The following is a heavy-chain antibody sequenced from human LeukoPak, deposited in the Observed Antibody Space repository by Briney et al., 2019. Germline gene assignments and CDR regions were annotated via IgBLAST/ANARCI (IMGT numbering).Heavy chain of an antibody. CDR2: IYSDGST. V-gene: IGHV3-66*04. CDR1: GFTVSSNY. Sequence: GGSLRLSCAASGFTVSSNYMSWVRQAPGKGLEWVSIIYSDGSTYYADSVKGRFTISRDNSKNTLYLQMNSLRASDTAMYYCARPSHSGTGPFDYWGQGTLVTVSS. D-gene: IGHD3-10*01. CDR3: ARPSHSGTGPFDY. J-gene: IGHJ4*02.